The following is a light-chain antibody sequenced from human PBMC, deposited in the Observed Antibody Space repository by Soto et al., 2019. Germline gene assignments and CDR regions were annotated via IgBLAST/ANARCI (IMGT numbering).Light chain of an antibody. Sequence: QSALTQPASVSGSPGQSVTISCTGTSSDVGDYNYVSWYQQHPGKAPKLMIYDVSNRPSGVSNRFSGSKSGNTASLTISGLQAEDEADYYCSSYTSNGTLEVFGGGTKVTVL. J-gene: IGLJ2*01. V-gene: IGLV2-14*01. CDR2: DVS. CDR1: SSDVGDYNY. CDR3: SSYTSNGTLEV.